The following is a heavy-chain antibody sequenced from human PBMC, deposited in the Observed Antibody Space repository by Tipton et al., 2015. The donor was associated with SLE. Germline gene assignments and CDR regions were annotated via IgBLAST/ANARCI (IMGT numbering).Heavy chain of an antibody. J-gene: IGHJ4*02. V-gene: IGHV4-31*03. Sequence: TLSLTCTVSGGSISSGGYSWSWIRQSPGKGLEWIGYIYYDGNSHYNPSLKSRLSISVDTSKNQFSLKLSSVTAADTAVYYCAREYEVWASFDYWGQGTLVTVSS. CDR3: AREYEVWASFDY. D-gene: IGHD3-16*01. CDR2: IYYDGNS. CDR1: GGSISSGGYS.